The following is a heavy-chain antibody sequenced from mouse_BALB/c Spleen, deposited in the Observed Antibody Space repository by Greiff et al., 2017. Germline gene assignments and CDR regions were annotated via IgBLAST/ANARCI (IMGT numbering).Heavy chain of an antibody. CDR1: GYSITSDYA. CDR3: ARAPYSNWYFDV. V-gene: IGHV3-2*02. CDR2: ISYSGST. Sequence: EVQGVESGPGLVKPSQSLSLTCTVTGYSITSDYAWNWIRQFPGNKLEWMGYISYSGSTSYNPSLKSRISITRDTSKNQFFLQLNSVTTEDTATYYCARAPYSNWYFDVWGAGTTVTVSS. D-gene: IGHD2-10*01. J-gene: IGHJ1*01.